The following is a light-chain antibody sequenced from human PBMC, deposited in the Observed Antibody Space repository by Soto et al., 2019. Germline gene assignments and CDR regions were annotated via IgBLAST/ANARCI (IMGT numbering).Light chain of an antibody. Sequence: EIVLTQSPGTLPLSPGERATLSCRASQSVSSSYLAWYQQKPGQAPRLLIYRTSNRATGIPDRFRGSGSGTDFTLTISRLEPEDFAVYWCQQYDSSPRTFGQGTKVEIK. CDR1: QSVSSSY. J-gene: IGKJ1*01. V-gene: IGKV3-20*01. CDR2: RTS. CDR3: QQYDSSPRT.